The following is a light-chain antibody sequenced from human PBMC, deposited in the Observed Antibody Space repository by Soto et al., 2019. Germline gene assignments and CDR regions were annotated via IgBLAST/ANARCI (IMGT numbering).Light chain of an antibody. CDR1: SSNXGAGYD. CDR3: QSYDSSLSALV. V-gene: IGLV1-40*01. Sequence: QSVLAQPPSVSGAPGQRVTISCTGSSSNXGAGYDVHWYQQLPGTAPKLLIYGNSNRPSGVPDRFSGSKSGTSASLAITGLQAEDEADYYCQSYDSSLSALVFGGGTKLTVL. J-gene: IGLJ2*01. CDR2: GNS.